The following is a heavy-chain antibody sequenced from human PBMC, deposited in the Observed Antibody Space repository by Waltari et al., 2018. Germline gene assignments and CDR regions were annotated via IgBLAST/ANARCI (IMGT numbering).Heavy chain of an antibody. CDR2: IRYDGSNK. CDR1: GFTFSSYG. V-gene: IGHV3-30*02. D-gene: IGHD6-25*01. CDR3: ANPQPLSAAIDY. J-gene: IGHJ4*02. Sequence: QVQLVESGGGVVQPGGSLRLSCAASGFTFSSYGMHWVRQAPGKGLEWVAFIRYDGSNKYYADSVKGRFTISRDNSKNTLYLQMNSLRAEDTAVYYCANPQPLSAAIDYWGQGTLVTVSS.